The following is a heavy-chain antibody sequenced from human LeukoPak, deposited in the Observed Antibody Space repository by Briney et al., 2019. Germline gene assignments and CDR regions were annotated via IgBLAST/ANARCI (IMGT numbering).Heavy chain of an antibody. J-gene: IGHJ4*02. CDR2: ISGSGGST. CDR1: GFTFSSYA. V-gene: IGHV3-23*01. D-gene: IGHD6-19*01. CDR3: AKRWYSSGWYNDYFDY. Sequence: GGSLRLSCAASGFTFSSYAMSWVRQAPGKGLEWVSAISGSGGSTYYADSVKGRFTISRGNSKNTLYLQMNSLRAEDTAVYYCAKRWYSSGWYNDYFDYWGQGTLVTVSS.